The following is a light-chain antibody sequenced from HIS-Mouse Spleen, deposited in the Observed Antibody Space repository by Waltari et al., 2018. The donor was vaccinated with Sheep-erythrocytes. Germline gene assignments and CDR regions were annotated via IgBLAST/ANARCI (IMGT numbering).Light chain of an antibody. CDR3: CSYAGSYNHV. CDR2: DVS. V-gene: IGLV2-23*02. CDR1: SSDVGSYNL. Sequence: QSALTQPASVSGSPGQSITISCTGTSSDVGSYNLVSWYQQHPGKAPKLMIYDVSKRPSGVPDRFSGSKSGNTASLTISGLQAEDEADYYCCSYAGSYNHVFATGTKVTV. J-gene: IGLJ1*01.